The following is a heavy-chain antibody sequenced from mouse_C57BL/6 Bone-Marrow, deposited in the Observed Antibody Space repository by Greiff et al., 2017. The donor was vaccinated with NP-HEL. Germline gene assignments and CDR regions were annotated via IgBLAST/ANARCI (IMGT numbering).Heavy chain of an antibody. CDR2: IDPSDSYT. CDR3: ARRLNYYDFLFDY. Sequence: VQLQQPGAELVKPGASVKLSCKASGYTFTSYWMQWVKQRPGQGLEWIGEIDPSDSYTNYNQKFKGKATLTVDTSSSTAYMQLSSLTSEDSAVYYCARRLNYYDFLFDYWGQGTTLTVSS. V-gene: IGHV1-50*01. J-gene: IGHJ2*01. CDR1: GYTFTSYW. D-gene: IGHD2-4*01.